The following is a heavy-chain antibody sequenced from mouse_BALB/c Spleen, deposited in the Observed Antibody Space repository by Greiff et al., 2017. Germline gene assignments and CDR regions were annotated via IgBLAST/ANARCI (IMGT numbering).Heavy chain of an antibody. J-gene: IGHJ4*01. CDR2: ISSGSSTI. D-gene: IGHD1-1*02. V-gene: IGHV5-17*02. Sequence: EVMLVESGGGLVQPGGSRKLSCAASGFTFSSFGMHWVRQAPEKGLEWVAYISSGSSTIYYADTVKGRFTISRDNPKNTLFLQMTSLRSEDTAMYYCARDYGPNYYAMDYWGQGTSVTVSS. CDR3: ARDYGPNYYAMDY. CDR1: GFTFSSFG.